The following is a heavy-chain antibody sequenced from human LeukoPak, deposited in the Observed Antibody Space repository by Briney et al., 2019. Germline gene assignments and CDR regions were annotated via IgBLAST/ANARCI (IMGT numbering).Heavy chain of an antibody. CDR2: INPNSGGT. CDR1: GYTFTGYY. Sequence: ASVKVSCKASGYTFTGYYMHWVRQAPGQGLEWMGWINPNSGGTNYAQKFQGRVTMTRDTSISTAHMELSRLRSDDTAVYYCARTPTYCSSTSCYTRGPFGYWGQGTLVTVSS. D-gene: IGHD2-2*02. J-gene: IGHJ4*02. V-gene: IGHV1-2*02. CDR3: ARTPTYCSSTSCYTRGPFGY.